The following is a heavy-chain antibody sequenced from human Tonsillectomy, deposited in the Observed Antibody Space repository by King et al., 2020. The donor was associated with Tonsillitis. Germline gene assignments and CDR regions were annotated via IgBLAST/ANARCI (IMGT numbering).Heavy chain of an antibody. CDR3: TKPVLETATTMGANWFDS. D-gene: IGHD1-26*01. CDR2: ISGDGGST. CDR1: GFTFDDYA. V-gene: IGHV3-43*02. Sequence: DVQLVESGGGVVQPGGSLRLSCAASGFTFDDYAMHWVRQAPGKGLEWVSLISGDGGSTNYADSVKGRFTISRDNSKNSLYLQMNSLRTEDTALYYCTKPVLETATTMGANWFDSWGQGTLVTVSS. J-gene: IGHJ5*01.